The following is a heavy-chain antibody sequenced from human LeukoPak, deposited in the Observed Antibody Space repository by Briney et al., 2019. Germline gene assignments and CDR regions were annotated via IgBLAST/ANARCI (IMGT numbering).Heavy chain of an antibody. CDR3: ARHVLSGYLNYWYFDL. D-gene: IGHD3-3*01. CDR1: GGSISSSTHY. J-gene: IGHJ2*01. CDR2: IYYSGST. V-gene: IGHV4-39*01. Sequence: PSETLSLTCTVSGGSISSSTHYWGWIRQPPGKGLEWIGSIYYSGSTYYNPSLKSRVTISVDTSKNQFSLKLSSVTAADTAVHYCARHVLSGYLNYWYFDLWGRGTLVTVSS.